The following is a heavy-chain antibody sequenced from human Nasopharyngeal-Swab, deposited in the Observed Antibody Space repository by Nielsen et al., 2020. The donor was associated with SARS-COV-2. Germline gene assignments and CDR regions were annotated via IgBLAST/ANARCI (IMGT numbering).Heavy chain of an antibody. Sequence: GGSLRLSCAASGFTFDDYAMHWARQAPGKGLEWFSGISWNSAIIAYADSVKGRFTISRDNTRNSLYLQMDSLKPEDTAFYYCATSWTGFHYFHYWGRGTLVTVSS. CDR1: GFTFDDYA. V-gene: IGHV3-9*01. CDR2: ISWNSAII. J-gene: IGHJ4*02. CDR3: ATSWTGFHYFHY. D-gene: IGHD3/OR15-3a*01.